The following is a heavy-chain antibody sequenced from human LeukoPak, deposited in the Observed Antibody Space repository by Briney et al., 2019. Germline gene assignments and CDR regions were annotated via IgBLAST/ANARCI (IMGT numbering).Heavy chain of an antibody. J-gene: IGHJ4*02. V-gene: IGHV1-69*13. CDR1: GGTFSSYA. D-gene: IGHD3-10*01. CDR3: ARDHYGSDAEMASDY. CDR2: IIPILGTA. Sequence: ASVKVSCKASGGTFSSYAISWVRQAPGQGLEWMGGIIPILGTANYAQKFQGRVTITADESTSTAYMELSSLRSEDTAVYYCARDHYGSDAEMASDYWGQGTLVTVSS.